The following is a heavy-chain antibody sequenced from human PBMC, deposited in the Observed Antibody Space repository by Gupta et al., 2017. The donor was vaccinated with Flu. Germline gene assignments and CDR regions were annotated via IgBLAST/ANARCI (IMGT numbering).Heavy chain of an antibody. CDR3: ARENVDLGDFSDK. D-gene: IGHD3-22*01. V-gene: IGHV3-7*01. CDR1: GFTFTSHW. CDR2: INQDGTEK. Sequence: EVQLVESGGGLVQPGGYLRLSCAASGFTFTSHWMNWVRQAPGKGLEWVANINQDGTEKHYVDSVKTRFTISRDNDKNSVYLQINSLRADDTAVYYCARENVDLGDFSDKWGQGTLVTVSS. J-gene: IGHJ4*02.